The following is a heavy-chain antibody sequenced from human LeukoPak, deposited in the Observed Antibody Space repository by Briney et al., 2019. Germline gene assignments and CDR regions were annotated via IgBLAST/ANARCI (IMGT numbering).Heavy chain of an antibody. V-gene: IGHV3-74*01. Sequence: GGSLRLSCAASGFTFSSSWMHWVRQAPGKGPVWVSRIKSDVTTTGYADSVKGRFTISRDNAKNSLYLQMNSLRAEDTAVYYCARGGFDAFDIWGQGTMVTVSS. CDR2: IKSDVTTT. CDR1: GFTFSSSW. J-gene: IGHJ3*02. CDR3: ARGGFDAFDI.